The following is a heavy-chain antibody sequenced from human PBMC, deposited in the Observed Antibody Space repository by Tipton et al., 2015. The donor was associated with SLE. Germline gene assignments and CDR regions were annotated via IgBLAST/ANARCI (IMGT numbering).Heavy chain of an antibody. CDR1: GFTFSSSG. V-gene: IGHV3-21*01. CDR3: ARADYADSVYYHMDV. CDR2: IGVSASNT. D-gene: IGHD4-17*01. J-gene: IGHJ6*03. Sequence: SLRLPCAASGFTFSSSGMAWVRQAPGKGLEWVSAIGVSASNTDYADSAKGRFTISRDNAKNSLYLQMNNLRAEDTAVYFCARADYADSVYYHMDVWGKGTTVIVSS.